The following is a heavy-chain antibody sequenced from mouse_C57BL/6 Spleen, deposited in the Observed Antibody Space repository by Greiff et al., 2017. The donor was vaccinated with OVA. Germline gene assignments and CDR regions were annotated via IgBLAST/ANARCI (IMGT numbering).Heavy chain of an antibody. CDR2: IDPEDGDT. D-gene: IGHD2-1*01. Sequence: VQLQQSGAELVRPGASVKLSCTASGFNIKDYYMHWVKQRPEQGLEWIGRIDPEDGDTEYAPKFQGKATMTADTSSNTAYLQRSSLTSEDTAVYYCTTGVYYGNLYYAMDYWGQGTSVTVSS. CDR3: TTGVYYGNLYYAMDY. CDR1: GFNIKDYY. V-gene: IGHV14-1*01. J-gene: IGHJ4*01.